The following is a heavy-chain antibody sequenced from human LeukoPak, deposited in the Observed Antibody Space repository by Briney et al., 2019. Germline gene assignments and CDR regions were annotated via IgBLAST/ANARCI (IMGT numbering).Heavy chain of an antibody. CDR1: FGSNNCLY. CDR2: IYSGGRT. CDR3: ARVLGWAAFDY. V-gene: IGHV4-4*07. D-gene: IGHD2-15*01. Sequence: SENVSVTHTASFGSNNCLYWGGRQQPDGVGRVRIIHIYSGGRTNYNPSLQSRATMSADKSKNHFFLKWTCVTAADTGVYYCARVLGWAAFDYWGQGTLVTVSS. J-gene: IGHJ4*02.